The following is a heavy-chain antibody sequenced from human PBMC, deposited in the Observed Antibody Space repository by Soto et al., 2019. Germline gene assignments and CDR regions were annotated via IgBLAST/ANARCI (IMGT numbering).Heavy chain of an antibody. J-gene: IGHJ4*02. CDR2: IWYDGSNK. V-gene: IGHV3-33*08. CDR1: GFTFSSYG. D-gene: IGHD6-6*01. CDR3: AGPIAARPG. Sequence: VGSLRLSCAASGFTFSSYGMHWVRQAPGKGLEWVAVIWYDGSNKYYADSVKGRFTISRDNSKNTLYLQMNSLRAEDTAVYYCAGPIAARPGWGQGTLVTVSS.